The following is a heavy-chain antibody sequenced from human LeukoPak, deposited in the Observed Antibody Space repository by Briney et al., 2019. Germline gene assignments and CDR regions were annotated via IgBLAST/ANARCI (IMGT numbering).Heavy chain of an antibody. D-gene: IGHD5-24*01. Sequence: TSETLSLTCTVSGGSIGSYYWSWIRQPPGKGLEWIGYIYYSGSTNYNPSLKSRVTISVDTSKNQFSLKLSSVTAADTAVYYCARSRDGYNFFRGFDYWGQGTLVTVSS. V-gene: IGHV4-59*01. CDR2: IYYSGST. CDR3: ARSRDGYNFFRGFDY. CDR1: GGSIGSYY. J-gene: IGHJ4*02.